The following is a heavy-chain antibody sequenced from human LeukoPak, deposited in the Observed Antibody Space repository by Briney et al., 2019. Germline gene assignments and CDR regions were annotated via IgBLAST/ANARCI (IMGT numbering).Heavy chain of an antibody. CDR1: GFTFSSYA. CDR3: AKPVLYYYDSSIPNAESG. CDR2: ISGSGGST. D-gene: IGHD3-22*01. Sequence: GGSLRLSCAASGFTFSSYAMSWVRQAPGKGLEWVSAISGSGGSTYYADSVKGRFTISRDNPKNTLYLQMNSLRAEDTAVYCCAKPVLYYYDSSIPNAESGWGQGTLVTVSS. V-gene: IGHV3-23*01. J-gene: IGHJ4*02.